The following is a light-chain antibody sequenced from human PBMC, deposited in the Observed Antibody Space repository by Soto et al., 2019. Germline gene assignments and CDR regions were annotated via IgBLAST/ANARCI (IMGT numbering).Light chain of an antibody. CDR1: QTVNNNY. V-gene: IGKV3-20*01. CDR3: QQYGTSPFT. Sequence: ETVLTQSPGTLSLSPGERATLSCRASQTVNNNYLTWYQQTPGQAPRLLIYGASSRATGIPDKFSASGSGTDFTLTISRLEPEDFAVYYCQQYGTSPFTFGPGTKVDIK. J-gene: IGKJ3*01. CDR2: GAS.